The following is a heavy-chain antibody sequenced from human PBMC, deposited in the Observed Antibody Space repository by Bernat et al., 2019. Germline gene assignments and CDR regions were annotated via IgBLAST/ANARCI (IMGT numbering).Heavy chain of an antibody. D-gene: IGHD4-23*01. V-gene: IGHV1-69*01. CDR2: IIPIFGTA. J-gene: IGHJ6*03. CDR3: ASSPPILTGKGYYYYYMDV. CDR1: GGTFSSYA. Sequence: QVQLVQSGAEVKKPGSSVKVSCKASGGTFSSYAISWVRQAPGQGLEWMGGIIPIFGTANYAQKFQGRVTITADESTSTAYMELGSLRSEDTAVYCCASSPPILTGKGYYYYYMDVWGKGTTVTVSS.